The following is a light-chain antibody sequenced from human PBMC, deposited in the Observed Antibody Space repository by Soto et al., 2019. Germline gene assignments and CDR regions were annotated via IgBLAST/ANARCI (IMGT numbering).Light chain of an antibody. CDR1: QSVNTW. CDR3: QQYETFSGT. J-gene: IGKJ1*01. V-gene: IGKV1-5*01. CDR2: DAS. Sequence: IQMTQSPSTLSASVGDRVTIACRASQSVNTWLAWYQKKPGKAPKLLIYDASALPRGVPSRFSGSGSGTKFTLTIASLQPDDFATYYCQQYETFSGTFGPGTKVDIK.